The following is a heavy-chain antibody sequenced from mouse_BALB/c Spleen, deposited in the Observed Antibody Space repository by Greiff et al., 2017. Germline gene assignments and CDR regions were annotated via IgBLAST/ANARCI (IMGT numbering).Heavy chain of an antibody. D-gene: IGHD2-1*01. CDR1: GFTFSSYA. V-gene: IGHV5-6-5*01. J-gene: IGHJ2*01. Sequence: EVKLVESGGGLVKPGGSLKLSCAASGFTFSSYAMSWVRQTPEKRLEWVASISSGGSTYYPDSVKGRFTISRDNARNILYLQMSSLRSEDTAMYYCARVYGNYYFDYWGQGTTLTVSS. CDR2: ISSGGST. CDR3: ARVYGNYYFDY.